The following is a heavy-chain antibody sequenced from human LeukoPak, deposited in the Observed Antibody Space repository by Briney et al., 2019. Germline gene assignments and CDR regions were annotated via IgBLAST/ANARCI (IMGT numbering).Heavy chain of an antibody. CDR1: GYTFTSYG. CDR2: ISSYNGNT. D-gene: IGHD3-22*01. Sequence: ASVKVSCKASGYTFTSYGISWVRQAPGQGLEWMGWISSYNGNTNYAQKLQGRVTMTTDTSTSTAYMELSSLRSEDTAVYYCARGHVNSYYYDSSGYYSPVYFDYWGQGTLVTVSS. CDR3: ARGHVNSYYYDSSGYYSPVYFDY. V-gene: IGHV1-18*01. J-gene: IGHJ4*02.